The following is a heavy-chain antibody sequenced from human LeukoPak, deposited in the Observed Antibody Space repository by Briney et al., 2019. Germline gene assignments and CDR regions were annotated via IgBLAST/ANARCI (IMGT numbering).Heavy chain of an antibody. CDR2: INPSGGST. V-gene: IGHV1-46*01. CDR3: ARESYEIAFDI. D-gene: IGHD3-3*01. CDR1: GYTFTSYY. Sequence: ASVKVSCKASGYTFTSYYMHWVRQAPGQGLEWMGIINPSGGSTSYAQKFQGRVTMTRDTSTSTVYMELRSLRSDDTAVYYCARESYEIAFDIWGQGTMVTVSS. J-gene: IGHJ3*02.